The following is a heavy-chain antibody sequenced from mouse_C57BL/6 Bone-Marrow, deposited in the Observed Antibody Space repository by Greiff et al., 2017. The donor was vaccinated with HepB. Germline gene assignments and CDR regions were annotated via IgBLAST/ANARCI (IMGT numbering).Heavy chain of an antibody. CDR1: GYTFTGYW. D-gene: IGHD2-4*01. CDR2: SLPGSGST. CDR3: ARLRLRRGPVFAY. Sequence: QVQLQQSGAELMKPGASVKLSCKATGYTFTGYWIEWVKQRPGHGLEWIGASLPGSGSTNYNEKFKGKATFTADTSSNTAYMQLSSLTTADSAIYYGARLRLRRGPVFAYWGQGTLVTVSA. V-gene: IGHV1-9*01. J-gene: IGHJ3*01.